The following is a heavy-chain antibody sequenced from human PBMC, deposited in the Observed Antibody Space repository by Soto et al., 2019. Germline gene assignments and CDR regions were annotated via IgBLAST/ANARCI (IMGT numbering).Heavy chain of an antibody. CDR2: ISGSGGST. V-gene: IGHV3-23*01. Sequence: GGSLRLSCAASGFTFSSYAMSWVRQAPGKGLEWVSAISGSGGSTYYADSVKGRLTISRDNSKNTLYLQMNSLRAEDTAVYYCAKATEPSDFYYYGMDVWGQGTTVTVSS. J-gene: IGHJ6*02. CDR1: GFTFSSYA. CDR3: AKATEPSDFYYYGMDV.